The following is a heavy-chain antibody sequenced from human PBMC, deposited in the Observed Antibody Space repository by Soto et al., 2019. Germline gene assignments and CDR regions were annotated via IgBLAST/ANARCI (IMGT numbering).Heavy chain of an antibody. J-gene: IGHJ4*02. D-gene: IGHD6-19*01. CDR1: GFSLSSPAVG. CDR2: IYWDDDN. V-gene: IGHV2-5*02. CDR3: AHGSGWLFDF. Sequence: QITLKESGPTLVTPTQTLTLTCTFSGFSLSSPAVGVGWFRQPPGKALEWLTLIYWDDDNHYSPSLQTRLSVTKATSRNQVVLTMTHMDPVDTATYYCAHGSGWLFDFWGQGALVTVSS.